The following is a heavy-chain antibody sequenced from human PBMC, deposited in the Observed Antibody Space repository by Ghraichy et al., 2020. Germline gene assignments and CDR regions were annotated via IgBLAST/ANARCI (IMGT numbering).Heavy chain of an antibody. V-gene: IGHV3-7*01. CDR1: GFTFSNYW. J-gene: IGHJ4*02. CDR2: IKEDGSEK. CDR3: ARFRPFDY. Sequence: GESLNISCAASGFTFSNYWMSWLRQAPGKGLEWVANIKEDGSEKYYVDSVKGRFTISRDNAKNLLYLQMNSLRAEDTAVYYCARFRPFDYWGQGILVTVSS.